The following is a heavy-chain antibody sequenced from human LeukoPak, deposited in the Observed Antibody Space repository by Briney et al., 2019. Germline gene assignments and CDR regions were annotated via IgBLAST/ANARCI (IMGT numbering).Heavy chain of an antibody. D-gene: IGHD3-3*01. Sequence: GGSLRLSCTASGFTFSSYAVSWVRQAPGKGLEWVSAISGSGDSTYYADSVKGRFAISRDNSKNTLYLQMSSLRAEDTAVYYCAKGTYYDSRHYMDVWGKGTTVTVSS. CDR3: AKGTYYDSRHYMDV. CDR2: ISGSGDST. V-gene: IGHV3-23*01. CDR1: GFTFSSYA. J-gene: IGHJ6*03.